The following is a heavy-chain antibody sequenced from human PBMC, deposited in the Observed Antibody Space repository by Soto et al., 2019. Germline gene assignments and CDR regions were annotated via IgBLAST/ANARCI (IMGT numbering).Heavy chain of an antibody. CDR2: IYQSGVT. CDR3: AGMPYTSGLRFDP. J-gene: IGHJ5*02. D-gene: IGHD6-19*01. Sequence: KTSETLSLTCTLSGDSYSLSTYSWSWIRQPPGKALQWIGFIYQSGVTSYNPSLASRVSISLDRSNNQCSLKLKSVTAADTAVYFCAGMPYTSGLRFDPWGPGTLVTASS. V-gene: IGHV4-30-2*01. CDR1: GDSYSLSTYS.